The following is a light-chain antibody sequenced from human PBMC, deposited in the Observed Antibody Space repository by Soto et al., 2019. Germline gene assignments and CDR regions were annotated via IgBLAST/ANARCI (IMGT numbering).Light chain of an antibody. J-gene: IGKJ5*01. CDR3: QQRSNGHITT. V-gene: IGKV3D-11*02. Sequence: DMGLTHAPTTLSPAGGDRGTLSYRVSQSVSSNLAWYQQKPGQAPRLLIYGASTRATGIQGRFSGSGSGTDFTLTTSTREPADFAIYYFQQRSNGHITTFGQGTRLEIK. CDR1: QSVSSN. CDR2: GAS.